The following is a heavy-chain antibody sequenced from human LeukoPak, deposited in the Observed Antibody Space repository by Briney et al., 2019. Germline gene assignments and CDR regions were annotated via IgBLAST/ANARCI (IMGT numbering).Heavy chain of an antibody. Sequence: ASVKVSCKASGYTFTSYGISWVRQAPGQGLEWMGWISAYNGNTNYAQKLQGRVTMTTDTSTSTAYMELRSLRSDDTAVYYCARGKYYGSGSYYNGVYYYYYGMEVWGQGTTVTVSS. J-gene: IGHJ6*02. V-gene: IGHV1-18*01. CDR2: ISAYNGNT. CDR1: GYTFTSYG. D-gene: IGHD3-10*01. CDR3: ARGKYYGSGSYYNGVYYYYYGMEV.